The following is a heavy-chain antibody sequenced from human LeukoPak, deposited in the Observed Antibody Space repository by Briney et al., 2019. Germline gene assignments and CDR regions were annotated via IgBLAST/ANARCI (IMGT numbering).Heavy chain of an antibody. CDR3: ARGFGSSWYGASNDYGMDV. J-gene: IGHJ6*02. Sequence: ASVKVSCKVSGYVFGVYGVSWVRQAPDQGLEWLGWIAPYEGNTQYTPKLQDRIIVTADTATTTVYMELKSLSKDDTAVYYCARGFGSSWYGASNDYGMDVWGQGTTVTVSS. CDR1: GYVFGVYG. D-gene: IGHD6-13*01. CDR2: IAPYEGNT. V-gene: IGHV1-18*01.